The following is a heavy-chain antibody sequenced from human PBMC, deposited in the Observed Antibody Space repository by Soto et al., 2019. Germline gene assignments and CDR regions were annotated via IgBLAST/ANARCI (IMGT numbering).Heavy chain of an antibody. Sequence: GGSLRLSCAASGFTFSSYGMHWVRQAPGKGLEWVAVISYDGSNKYYADSVKGRFTISRDNSKTTLYLQMNSLRAEDTAVYYCAKDSSYIAVAGPIDYWGQGTLVTVSS. CDR2: ISYDGSNK. CDR1: GFTFSSYG. CDR3: AKDSSYIAVAGPIDY. V-gene: IGHV3-30*18. J-gene: IGHJ4*02. D-gene: IGHD6-19*01.